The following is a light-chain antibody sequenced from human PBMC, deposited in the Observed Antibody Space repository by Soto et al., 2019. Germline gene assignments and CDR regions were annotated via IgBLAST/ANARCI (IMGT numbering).Light chain of an antibody. J-gene: IGKJ1*01. CDR3: QQSYSTPRT. CDR2: AAS. Sequence: DIQMTQSPSSLSASVGDRVTITCRASQNNPGYISWYQQKPGKAPQLLIFAASTLQSGVPSRFSGSGSGTDFTLTISSLQPEDFATYYCQQSYSTPRTFGQGTKVEIK. V-gene: IGKV1-39*01. CDR1: QNNPGY.